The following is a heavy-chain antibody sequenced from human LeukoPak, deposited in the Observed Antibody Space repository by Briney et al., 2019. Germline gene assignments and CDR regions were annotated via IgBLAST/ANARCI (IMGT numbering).Heavy chain of an antibody. D-gene: IGHD3-10*01. Sequence: SETLSLTCTVSGGSINSYGSWIRQPARQGREWIGCISCIGITTYNPSLNIRRSISIDTSKNQFSLKLMSVTAADTAVYYFVRDSGTTGEVKFVPWGQGRLVTVS. CDR3: VRDSGTTGEVKFVP. CDR2: ISCIGIT. J-gene: IGHJ5*02. V-gene: IGHV4-4*07. CDR1: GGSINSYG.